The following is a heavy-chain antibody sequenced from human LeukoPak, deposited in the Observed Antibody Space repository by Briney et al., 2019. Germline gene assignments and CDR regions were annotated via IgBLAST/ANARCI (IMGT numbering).Heavy chain of an antibody. CDR1: GFTFSDYY. V-gene: IGHV3-11*01. J-gene: IGHJ6*02. Sequence: PGGSLRLSCAASGFTFSDYYMSWIRQAPGKGLEWVSYISSSGSTIYYADSVKGRFTISRDNAKNSLYLQMNSLRAGDTAVYYCARDRNTRWSYGMDVWGQGTTVTVSS. CDR3: ARDRNTRWSYGMDV. D-gene: IGHD2-8*01. CDR2: ISSSGSTI.